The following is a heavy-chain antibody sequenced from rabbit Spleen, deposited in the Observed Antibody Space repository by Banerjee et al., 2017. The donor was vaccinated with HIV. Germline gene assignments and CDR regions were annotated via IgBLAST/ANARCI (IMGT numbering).Heavy chain of an antibody. Sequence: QLKESGGGLVQPGGSPKLSCKASGFDFTSYYMSWVRQAPGKGLEWIGYIDPVFGNTYYANWVNGRFTISSHNAQNTVFLQMTSLTAADTATYFCARDTSSSFSSYGMDLWGPGPWSPS. V-gene: IGHV1S7*01. D-gene: IGHD1-1*01. CDR2: IDPVFGNT. CDR3: ARDTSSSFSSYGMDL. J-gene: IGHJ6*01. CDR1: GFDFTSYY.